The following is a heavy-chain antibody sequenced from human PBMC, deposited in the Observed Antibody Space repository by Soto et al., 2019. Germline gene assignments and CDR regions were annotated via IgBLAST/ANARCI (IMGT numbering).Heavy chain of an antibody. D-gene: IGHD2-2*01. Sequence: QVQLQESGPGLVKPSQTLSLTCTVSGGSISSGGYYWSWIRQHPGKGLEWIGYIYYSGSTYYNPSLKSRVTISVDTSKNQFSLKLSSVTAADTAVYYCARAEYCSSTSCYFGIGIYFDYWGQGTLVTVSS. CDR1: GGSISSGGYY. CDR3: ARAEYCSSTSCYFGIGIYFDY. J-gene: IGHJ4*02. CDR2: IYYSGST. V-gene: IGHV4-31*03.